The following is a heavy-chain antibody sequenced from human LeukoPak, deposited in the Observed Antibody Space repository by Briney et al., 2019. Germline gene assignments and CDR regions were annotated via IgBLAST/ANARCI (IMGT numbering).Heavy chain of an antibody. CDR3: AKAPGRQWLVGGLDY. CDR1: GFTFSNFA. Sequence: GGSLRLSCSASGFTFSNFAIHWVRQAPGKGLEYISAINYNGGSTYYADSVKGRYTISRDNSKNTVYLQMSSLRPEDTAVYYCAKAPGRQWLVGGLDYWGQGTLVTVSS. V-gene: IGHV3-64D*06. D-gene: IGHD6-19*01. CDR2: INYNGGST. J-gene: IGHJ4*02.